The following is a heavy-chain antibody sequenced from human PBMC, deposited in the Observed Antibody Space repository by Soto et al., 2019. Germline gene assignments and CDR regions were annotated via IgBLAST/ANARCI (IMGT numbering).Heavy chain of an antibody. CDR2: INAGEGNT. J-gene: IGHJ4*02. CDR3: ARLQASYCYYFDY. D-gene: IGHD1-26*01. Sequence: ASVRVSCKASGYTFTDSAIHWVRQAPGQRLEWMGWINAGEGNTKYSHKFQGRVTISRDTSASTAYMELSSLASEDTAVYYCARLQASYCYYFDYWGQGTLVTVSS. CDR1: GYTFTDSA. V-gene: IGHV1-3*01.